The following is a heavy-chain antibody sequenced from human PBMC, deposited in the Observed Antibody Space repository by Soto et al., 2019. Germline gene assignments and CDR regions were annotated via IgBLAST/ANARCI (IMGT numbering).Heavy chain of an antibody. D-gene: IGHD3-16*02. CDR2: IIPILGIA. Sequence: QVQLVQSGAEVKKPGSSVKVSCKASGGTFSCYTISWVRQAPGQGLEWMGRIIPILGIANYAQKFQGRVTITPDKSTSTAYMELSSLRSEDTAVYYCARVGYQVENYWGQGTLVTVSS. V-gene: IGHV1-69*02. CDR3: ARVGYQVENY. J-gene: IGHJ4*02. CDR1: GGTFSCYT.